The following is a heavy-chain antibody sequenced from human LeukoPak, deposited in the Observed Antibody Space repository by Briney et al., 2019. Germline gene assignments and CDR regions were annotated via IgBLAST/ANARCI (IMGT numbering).Heavy chain of an antibody. V-gene: IGHV4-34*01. CDR2: VNHGAST. CDR1: GGSFSGYY. CDR3: ARGSSWGSDFWSGYARLDAFDI. D-gene: IGHD3-3*01. J-gene: IGHJ3*02. Sequence: SETLSLTCAVYGGSFSGYYWSWLRQPPGKGLEWLGEVNHGASTNYNPSLKSRVTISVDTSKNQFFLKLNSVTAADTAVYYRARGSSWGSDFWSGYARLDAFDIWGQGTMVTVSS.